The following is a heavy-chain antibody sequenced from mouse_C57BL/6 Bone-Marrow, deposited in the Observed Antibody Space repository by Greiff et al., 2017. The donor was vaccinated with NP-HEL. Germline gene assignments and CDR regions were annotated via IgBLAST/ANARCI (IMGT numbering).Heavy chain of an antibody. J-gene: IGHJ3*01. CDR3: ARGGIYYDYAWFAY. D-gene: IGHD2-4*01. CDR1: GYAFTNYL. V-gene: IGHV1-54*01. Sequence: VQLQQSGAELVRPGTSVKVSCKASGYAFTNYLIEWVKQRPGQGLEWIGVINPGSGGTNYNEKFKGKATLTADKSSSTSYMQLSSLTSEDSAVYFCARGGIYYDYAWFAYWGQETLVTVSA. CDR2: INPGSGGT.